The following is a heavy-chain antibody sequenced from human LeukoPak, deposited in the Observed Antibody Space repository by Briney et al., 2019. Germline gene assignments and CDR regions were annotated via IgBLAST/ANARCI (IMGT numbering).Heavy chain of an antibody. CDR1: GFTFSNYA. V-gene: IGHV3-30-3*01. Sequence: GGSLRLSCAASGFTFSNYAMHWVRQAPGKGLEWVAVISYDGSNKDYADSVMGRFTISRDNSKNTLYLQMNSLRAEDTAVYYCARAGSGYDSSWFDPWGQGTLDTVSS. CDR3: ARAGSGYDSSWFDP. D-gene: IGHD5-12*01. J-gene: IGHJ5*02. CDR2: ISYDGSNK.